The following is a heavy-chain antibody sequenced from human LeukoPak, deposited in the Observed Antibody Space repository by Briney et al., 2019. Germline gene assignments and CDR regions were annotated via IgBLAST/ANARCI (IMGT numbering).Heavy chain of an antibody. CDR1: GFTVTSNY. Sequence: PGGSLRLSCAVSGFTVTSNYMSWVRQAPGKGLGWVSVIYTGGTTYHADSAKARFTISRDNSKITLYLQMNSVRAEDTAVYYCAKQFVDIWGQGTLVIVSS. V-gene: IGHV3-53*01. CDR2: IYTGGTT. D-gene: IGHD3-10*01. J-gene: IGHJ5*02. CDR3: AKQFVDI.